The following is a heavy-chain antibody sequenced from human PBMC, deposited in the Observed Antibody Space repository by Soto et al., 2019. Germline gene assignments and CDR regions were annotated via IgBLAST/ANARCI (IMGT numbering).Heavy chain of an antibody. D-gene: IGHD1-26*01. CDR1: GYTFTSYD. CDR3: AREISGSYRFDY. V-gene: IGHV1-8*01. CDR2: MNPNSGTT. J-gene: IGHJ4*02. Sequence: QVQLVQSGAEVKKPGASVKVSCKASGYTFTSYDVNWVRQATGQGLEWMGWMNPNSGTTGYAQKFQGRVTMTRNTSITTAYMELSSLRSEDTAVYYCAREISGSYRFDYWGQGTLVTVSS.